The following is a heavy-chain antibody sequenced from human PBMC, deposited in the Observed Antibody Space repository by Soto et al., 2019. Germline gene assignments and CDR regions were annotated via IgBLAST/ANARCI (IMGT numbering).Heavy chain of an antibody. CDR2: IIPIFGTA. CDR1: GGTFSSYA. D-gene: IGHD4-17*01. J-gene: IGHJ4*02. Sequence: QVQLVQSGAEVKKPGSSVKVSCKASGGTFSSYAISWVRQAPGQGLEWMGGIIPIFGTANYAQKFQGRVTITADESTSSAYMELGSQGSGDTAVYYGARGGRGTVTTVYWGQGTLVTASS. V-gene: IGHV1-69*12. CDR3: ARGGRGTVTTVY.